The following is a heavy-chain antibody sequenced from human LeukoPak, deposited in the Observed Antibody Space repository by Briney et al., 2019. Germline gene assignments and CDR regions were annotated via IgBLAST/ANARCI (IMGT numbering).Heavy chain of an antibody. J-gene: IGHJ5*02. V-gene: IGHV4-61*02. Sequence: PSETLSLTCTVSGGSISSGSYYWSWIRQPAGKGLEGIGRIYTSGSTNYNPSLKSRVTISVDTSKNQFSLKLSSVTAADTAVYYCARDANSGSYRRNWFDPWGQGTLVTVSS. D-gene: IGHD1-26*01. CDR1: GGSISSGSYY. CDR3: ARDANSGSYRRNWFDP. CDR2: IYTSGST.